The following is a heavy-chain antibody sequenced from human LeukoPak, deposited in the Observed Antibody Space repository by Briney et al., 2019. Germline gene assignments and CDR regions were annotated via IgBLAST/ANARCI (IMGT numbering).Heavy chain of an antibody. J-gene: IGHJ4*02. V-gene: IGHV3-21*01. CDR1: GFTFSSYA. Sequence: GASLRLSCAASGFTFSSYAMSWVRQAPGKGLEWVSSISSSSSYIYYADSVKGRFTISRDNAKNSLYLQMNSLRAEDTAVYYCARDRGLVVVAATDYWGQGTLVTVSS. CDR2: ISSSSSYI. CDR3: ARDRGLVVVAATDY. D-gene: IGHD2-15*01.